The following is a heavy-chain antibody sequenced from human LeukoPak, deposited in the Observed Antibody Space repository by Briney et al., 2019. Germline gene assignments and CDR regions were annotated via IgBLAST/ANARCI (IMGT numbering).Heavy chain of an antibody. D-gene: IGHD5-18*01. CDR3: AAGYSYGYGDY. V-gene: IGHV3-9*01. CDR1: GFTFDDYA. Sequence: QPGRSLRLSCAASGFTFDDYAMHWVRHAPGKGLEWVSGISWNSGSIGYADSVKGRFTISRDNAKNSLYLQMNSLRAEDTALYYCAAGYSYGYGDYWGQGTLVTVSS. CDR2: ISWNSGSI. J-gene: IGHJ4*02.